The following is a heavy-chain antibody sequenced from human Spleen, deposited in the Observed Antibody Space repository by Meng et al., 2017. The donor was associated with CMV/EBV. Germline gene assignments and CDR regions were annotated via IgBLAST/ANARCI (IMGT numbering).Heavy chain of an antibody. CDR3: ARQSRITIFGVVIKPPSYYYGMDV. Sequence: GESLKISCKGSGYSFTSYWIGWVRQMPGKGLEWMGIIYPGDSDTRYSPSFQGQVTISADKSISTAYLQWSSLKASDTAMYYCARQSRITIFGVVIKPPSYYYGMDVWGQGTTVTVSS. V-gene: IGHV5-51*01. CDR1: GYSFTSYW. CDR2: IYPGDSDT. D-gene: IGHD3-3*01. J-gene: IGHJ6*02.